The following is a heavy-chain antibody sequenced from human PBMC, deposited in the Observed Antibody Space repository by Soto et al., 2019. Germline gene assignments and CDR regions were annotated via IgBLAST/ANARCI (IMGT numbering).Heavy chain of an antibody. CDR1: GFSLTTRGVG. J-gene: IGHJ4*02. D-gene: IGHD5-18*01. CDR2: IYWHDDE. V-gene: IGHV2-5*01. Sequence: QITLKESGPTLVKPTQTLTLTCTFSGFSLTTRGVGVGWIRQPPGKALEWLALIYWHDDEGYSPSLKSRLTITTDTSNNQVCLTMTNMAPVDSATCYCAHRPRGYSYHFDYCGQGTVVTVSS. CDR3: AHRPRGYSYHFDY.